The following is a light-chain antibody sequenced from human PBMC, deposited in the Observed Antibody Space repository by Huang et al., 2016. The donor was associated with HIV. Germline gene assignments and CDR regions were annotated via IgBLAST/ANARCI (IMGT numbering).Light chain of an antibody. J-gene: IGKJ2*01. CDR3: QQSFIAPRT. V-gene: IGKV1-39*01. CDR1: QSANTF. CDR2: DAS. Sequence: DIQMTQSPTSLSASVGDRVTLTCRASQSANTFLNWYQQKPEKAPKLLIYDASSLQSGVPSRFSGSGSGTDFTLTISNLQPEDFATYYCQQSFIAPRTFGQGTKLEIK.